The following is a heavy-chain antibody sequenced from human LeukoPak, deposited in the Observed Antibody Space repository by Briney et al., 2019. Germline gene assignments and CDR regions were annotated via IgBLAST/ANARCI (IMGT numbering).Heavy chain of an antibody. CDR3: ARGRSGDIVATIFDY. CDR1: GITFSSYA. CDR2: ISYDGSNE. V-gene: IGHV3-30*04. J-gene: IGHJ4*02. Sequence: GGSLRLSCAASGITFSSYAMHWVRQAPGKGLEWVAVISYDGSNEYYADSVKGRFTVSRDNSKNTLYLQTNSLRAEDTAVYYCARGRSGDIVATIFDYWGQGTLVTVSS. D-gene: IGHD5-12*01.